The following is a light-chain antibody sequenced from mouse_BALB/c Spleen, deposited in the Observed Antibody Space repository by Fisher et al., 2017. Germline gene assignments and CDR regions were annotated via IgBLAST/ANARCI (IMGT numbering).Light chain of an antibody. J-gene: IGKJ2*01. V-gene: IGKV4-78*01. CDR2: SIS. CDR3: QQFTSSPYT. Sequence: IVLTQTPAIMSASPGEKVTMTCSASSSVSSSYLYWYQQKPGSSPKLWIYSISNLASGVPARFSGSGSGTSYSLTISSMEGEDAATYYCQQFTSSPYTFGGGTKLEIK. CDR1: SSVSSSY.